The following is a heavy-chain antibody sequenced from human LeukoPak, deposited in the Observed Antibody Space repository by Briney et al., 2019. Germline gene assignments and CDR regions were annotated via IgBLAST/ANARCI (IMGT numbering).Heavy chain of an antibody. J-gene: IGHJ4*02. V-gene: IGHV3-33*06. CDR3: AKVPSGSPWYFDY. D-gene: IGHD1-26*01. CDR1: GFTFSSYG. Sequence: PGGSLRLSCAASGFTFSSYGMHWVRQAPGKGLEWVAAIWYDGSNKYYADSVKGRFTISRDNSKNTLYLQMNSLRAEDTAVYYCAKVPSGSPWYFDYWGQGTLVTVSS. CDR2: IWYDGSNK.